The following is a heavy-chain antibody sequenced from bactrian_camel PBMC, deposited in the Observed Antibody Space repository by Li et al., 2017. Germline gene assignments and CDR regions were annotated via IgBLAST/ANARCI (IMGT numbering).Heavy chain of an antibody. J-gene: IGHJ7*01. V-gene: IGHV3S10*01. Sequence: VQLVESGGGLVQPGGSLRLSCAASGFTFSSAPMNWVRQAPGKGLEWVSTTASDGTTYYADSVKGRFTISRDNAKNTLYLQLNSLKTEDTAAYYCTKRRGTWYSDGMDIWGKEPRSPSP. D-gene: IGHD6*01. CDR2: TASDGTT. CDR1: GFTFSSAP.